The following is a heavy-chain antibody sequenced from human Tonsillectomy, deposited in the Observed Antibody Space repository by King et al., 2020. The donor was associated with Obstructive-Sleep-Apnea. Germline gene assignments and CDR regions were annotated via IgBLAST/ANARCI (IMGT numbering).Heavy chain of an antibody. CDR2: ISVYNGNR. CDR1: GYTFTSYS. J-gene: IGHJ6*02. D-gene: IGHD2-2*01. Sequence: QLVQSGAEVKKPGASVKVSCKASGYTFTSYSINWVRQAPGQGLEWLGWISVYNGNRNYAQKLQGRVTMTTDTSTSTAYMELRSLTSDDTAVYYCAREVCSTICYDYYYGMDVWGQGTTVTVSS. CDR3: AREVCSTICYDYYYGMDV. V-gene: IGHV1-18*04.